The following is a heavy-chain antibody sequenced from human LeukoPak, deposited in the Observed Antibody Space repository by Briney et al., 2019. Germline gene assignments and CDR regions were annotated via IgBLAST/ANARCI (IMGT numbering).Heavy chain of an antibody. Sequence: SETLSLTCAVYGGSFSGYYWSWIRQPPGKGLEWIGEINHSGSTNYNPSLKSRVTISVDTSKNQFSLKLSSVTAADTAVYYCARHLVTNFDYWGQGTLVTASS. J-gene: IGHJ4*02. CDR2: INHSGST. CDR1: GGSFSGYY. V-gene: IGHV4-34*01. D-gene: IGHD3-9*01. CDR3: ARHLVTNFDY.